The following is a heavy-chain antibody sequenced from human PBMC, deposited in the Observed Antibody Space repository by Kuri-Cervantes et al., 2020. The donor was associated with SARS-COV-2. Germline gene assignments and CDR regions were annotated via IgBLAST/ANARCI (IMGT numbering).Heavy chain of an antibody. CDR1: GFTFSSYA. CDR2: ISSNGGST. Sequence: GGSLRLSCAASGFTFSSYAMSWVRQAPGKGLEWVSAISSNGGSTYYADSVKGRFTISRDNSKNTLYLQMGSLRAEDMAVYYCARTEYGDYAKVDVWGKGTTVTVSS. CDR3: ARTEYGDYAKVDV. D-gene: IGHD4-17*01. V-gene: IGHV3-64*02. J-gene: IGHJ6*04.